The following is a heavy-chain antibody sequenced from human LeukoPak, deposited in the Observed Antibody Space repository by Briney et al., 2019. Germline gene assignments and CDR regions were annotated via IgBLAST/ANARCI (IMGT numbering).Heavy chain of an antibody. D-gene: IGHD3-10*01. CDR3: ARKEGTYYYGSGRRYNWFDP. J-gene: IGHJ5*02. V-gene: IGHV1-46*01. Sequence: ASVKVSCKASGYTFTNYYIHWVRQAPGQGLEWMGIINPSGGSTSYAQKFQGRVTMTRDTSTSTVYMELSSLRSEDTAVYYCARKEGTYYYGSGRRYNWFDPWGQGTLVTVSS. CDR2: INPSGGST. CDR1: GYTFTNYY.